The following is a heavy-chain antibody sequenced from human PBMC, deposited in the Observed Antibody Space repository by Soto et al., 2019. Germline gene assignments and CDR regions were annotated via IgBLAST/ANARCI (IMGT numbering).Heavy chain of an antibody. J-gene: IGHJ4*02. CDR3: ATLVRGIPQLGLGD. Sequence: QVQLVESGGGVVQPGRSLRLSCAASGFTFSSYAMHWVRQAPGKGLEWVAVISYDGSNKYYADSVKGRFTISRDNSKNTLYLHMNSLRAEDTAVYYCATLVRGIPQLGLGDWGQGTLVTVSS. V-gene: IGHV3-30-3*01. CDR2: ISYDGSNK. CDR1: GFTFSSYA. D-gene: IGHD3-10*02.